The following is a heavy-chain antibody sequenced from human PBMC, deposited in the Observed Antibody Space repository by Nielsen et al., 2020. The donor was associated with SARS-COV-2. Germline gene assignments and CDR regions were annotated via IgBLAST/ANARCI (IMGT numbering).Heavy chain of an antibody. V-gene: IGHV3-48*01. D-gene: IGHD6-13*01. Sequence: GESLKISCAASGFTFSTSNMHWVRQAPGKGLEWVSYISASRTSIYYADSVKGRFTISRDNVKNSLYLQLSSLSAEDTAVYYCARSPFHRSSWYGMDVWGQGTTVTVSS. CDR1: GFTFSTSN. J-gene: IGHJ6*02. CDR3: ARSPFHRSSWYGMDV. CDR2: ISASRTSI.